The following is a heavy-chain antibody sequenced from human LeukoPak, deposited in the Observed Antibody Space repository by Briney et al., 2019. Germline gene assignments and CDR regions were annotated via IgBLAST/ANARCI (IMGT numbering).Heavy chain of an antibody. CDR2: ISWNSGSI. Sequence: GGSLRLSCAASGFTFDDYAMHWVRQAPGKGLEWVSDISWNSGSIGYADSVKGRFTISRDNAKNSLYLQMNSLRAEDTALYYCAKAYSSSWYGAFDYWGQGTLVTVSS. CDR3: AKAYSSSWYGAFDY. D-gene: IGHD6-13*01. CDR1: GFTFDDYA. J-gene: IGHJ4*02. V-gene: IGHV3-9*01.